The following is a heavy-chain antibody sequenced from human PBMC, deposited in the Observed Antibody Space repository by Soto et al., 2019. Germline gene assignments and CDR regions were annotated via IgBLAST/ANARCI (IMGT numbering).Heavy chain of an antibody. Sequence: GGSLRLSCAASGFTFSSYAMSWVRQAPGKGLEWVSAISGSGGSTYYADSVKGRFTISRDNSKNTLYLQMNSLRAEDTAVYYCAKARVGSSSSPYYYRMDVWGQGTTVTVSS. CDR1: GFTFSSYA. J-gene: IGHJ6*02. D-gene: IGHD6-6*01. CDR2: ISGSGGST. CDR3: AKARVGSSSSPYYYRMDV. V-gene: IGHV3-23*01.